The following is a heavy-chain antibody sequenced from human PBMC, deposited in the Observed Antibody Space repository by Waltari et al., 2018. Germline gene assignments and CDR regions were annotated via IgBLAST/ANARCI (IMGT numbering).Heavy chain of an antibody. CDR2: IIPVVGTA. V-gene: IGHV1-69*01. J-gene: IGHJ4*02. Sequence: VRQAPGQGLEWMGGIIPVVGTANYAQKFRGRVTITADESTSTVYMEVRSLTSEDTAVYYCARIKESGRSRMGPFDYWGQGTLVTVSS. D-gene: IGHD1-26*01. CDR3: ARIKESGRSRMGPFDY.